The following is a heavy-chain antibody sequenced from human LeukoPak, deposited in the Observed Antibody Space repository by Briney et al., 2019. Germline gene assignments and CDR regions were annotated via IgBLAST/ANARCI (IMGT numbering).Heavy chain of an antibody. J-gene: IGHJ4*02. Sequence: GGSLRLSCAASGFTFSGYGMHWVRQAPDKGLEWVAVICYDGSNAYYADSVKGRFTISRDNSKNTLYLQMNSLRAEDTAVYYCGRVNGCSGGSCNPPPPDYWGQGTLVTVSS. CDR1: GFTFSGYG. V-gene: IGHV3-33*08. CDR3: GRVNGCSGGSCNPPPPDY. CDR2: ICYDGSNA. D-gene: IGHD2-15*01.